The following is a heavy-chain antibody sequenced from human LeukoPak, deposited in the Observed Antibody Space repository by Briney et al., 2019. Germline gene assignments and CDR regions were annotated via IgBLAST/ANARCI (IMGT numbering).Heavy chain of an antibody. CDR1: GYSFILYG. V-gene: IGHV1-18*01. J-gene: IGHJ6*03. CDR3: ARENWGGIYYYYYYYMGV. CDR2: ISTSTGDT. Sequence: ASVKVSCKTSGYSFILYGISWVRQAPGQGPEWMGWISTSTGDTKYTQKFQGRVTLTTDTSTSTAYMELSSLRSDDTAVYYCARENWGGIYYYYYYYMGVWGKGTTVTVSS. D-gene: IGHD7-27*01.